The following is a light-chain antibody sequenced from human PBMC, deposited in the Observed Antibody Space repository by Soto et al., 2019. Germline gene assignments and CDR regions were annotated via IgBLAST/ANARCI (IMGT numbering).Light chain of an antibody. CDR3: SSYTTSSTPSYV. CDR1: SSDVGIFNY. CDR2: EVN. Sequence: QSALTQPPSASGSPGQSVTISCTGTSSDVGIFNYVSWYQQHPDQAPKLLIFEVNKRPSGVPDRFSASKSGNTASLTVSGLQAEDEADYYCSSYTTSSTPSYVFGTGTKLTVL. V-gene: IGLV2-8*01. J-gene: IGLJ1*01.